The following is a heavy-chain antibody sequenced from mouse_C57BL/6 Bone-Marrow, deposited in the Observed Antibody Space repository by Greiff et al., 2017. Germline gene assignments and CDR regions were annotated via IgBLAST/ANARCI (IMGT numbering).Heavy chain of an antibody. J-gene: IGHJ2*01. D-gene: IGHD1-1*01. Sequence: VQLQQSGPELVKPGASVKISCKASGYTFTDYYMNWVKQSHGKSLEWIGDINPNNGGTSYNQKFKGKATLTVDKSSSTAYMELRSLTSEDSAVYYCARWSHYYGSSLDYWGQGTTRTVAS. CDR3: ARWSHYYGSSLDY. V-gene: IGHV1-26*01. CDR1: GYTFTDYY. CDR2: INPNNGGT.